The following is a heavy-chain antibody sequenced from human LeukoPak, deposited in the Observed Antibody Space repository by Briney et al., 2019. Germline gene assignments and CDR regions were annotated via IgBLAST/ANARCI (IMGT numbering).Heavy chain of an antibody. V-gene: IGHV3-48*04. CDR2: VSAGSTGI. D-gene: IGHD3-16*01. CDR1: GFNFGIYS. Sequence: GGSLRLSCAGSGFNFGIYSMDWVRQAPGKGLEWVAYVSAGSTGIFYAASVKGRFSISRDNAQKSLYLQMNSLRAEDTAIYYCVREKGGFGFVLWGRGTLVSVSS. J-gene: IGHJ4*02. CDR3: VREKGGFGFVL.